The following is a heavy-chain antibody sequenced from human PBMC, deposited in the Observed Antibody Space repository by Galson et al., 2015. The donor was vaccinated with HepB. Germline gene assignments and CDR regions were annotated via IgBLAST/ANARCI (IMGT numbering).Heavy chain of an antibody. CDR2: ISYDGSNK. D-gene: IGHD6-13*01. CDR1: GFTFSSYA. J-gene: IGHJ4*02. V-gene: IGHV3-30-3*01. CDR3: ARGARFIAAAGTNTDY. Sequence: SLRLSCAASGFTFSSYAMHWVRQAPGKGLEWVAVISYDGSNKYYADSVKGRFTISRDNSKNTLYLQMNSLRAEDTAVYYCARGARFIAAAGTNTDYWGQGTLVTVSS.